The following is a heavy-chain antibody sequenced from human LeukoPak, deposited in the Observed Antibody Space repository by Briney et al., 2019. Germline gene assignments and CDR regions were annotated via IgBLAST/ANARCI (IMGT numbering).Heavy chain of an antibody. CDR1: GFTFSKYW. J-gene: IGHJ4*02. V-gene: IGHV3-74*01. CDR3: ARSGNYYFYYFDY. Sequence: GGSLRLSCAASGFTFSKYWLHRLRQAPGKGLVWVSRINPDDKSASYADSVKGRFTIARDDARKTLYLQMNSLRAEDTAVYYCARSGNYYFYYFDYWGQGALVTVSS. CDR2: INPDDKSA. D-gene: IGHD1-26*01.